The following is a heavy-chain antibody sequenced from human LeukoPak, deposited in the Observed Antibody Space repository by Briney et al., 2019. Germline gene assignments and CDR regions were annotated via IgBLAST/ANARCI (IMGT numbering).Heavy chain of an antibody. CDR2: IYPGDSDT. CDR1: GYSFTSYW. CDR3: ARHQPLSGSGWPEIDY. D-gene: IGHD6-19*01. Sequence: SGESLKISCKGSGYSFTSYWIGWVRQMPGKGLEWMGIIYPGDSDTRYSPSFQGQVTISVDKSISTAYLQWSSLKASDTAMYYCARHQPLSGSGWPEIDYWGQGTLVTVSS. J-gene: IGHJ4*02. V-gene: IGHV5-51*01.